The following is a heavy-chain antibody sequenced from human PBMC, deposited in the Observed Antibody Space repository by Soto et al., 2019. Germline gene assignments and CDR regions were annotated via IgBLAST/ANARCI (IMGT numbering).Heavy chain of an antibody. V-gene: IGHV3-30*18. CDR2: ISYDGSNK. Sequence: YWAAAGFSISLEGVHCVSLAPSKGLERVAVISYDGSNKYYADSVQGRFTISRDHSQPTLYLQRNSLRAEDTAVYYCAKDQGDYYYGMDVGAQGTPVTVSS. CDR3: AKDQGDYYYGMDV. CDR1: GFSISLEG. J-gene: IGHJ6*02.